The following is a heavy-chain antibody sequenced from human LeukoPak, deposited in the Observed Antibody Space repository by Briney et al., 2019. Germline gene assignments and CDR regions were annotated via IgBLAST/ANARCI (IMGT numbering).Heavy chain of an antibody. D-gene: IGHD3-22*01. Sequence: SETLSLTCSVSGGPIYSYYGSWIRQPPGKGLEWIGYIYYTGSINSNPSLKSRFTISMVTSKNQFSLKLGSVTAADTAVYYCARSYDSSGYYFYGMDVWGQGTTVTVSS. J-gene: IGHJ6*02. CDR3: ARSYDSSGYYFYGMDV. CDR1: GGPIYSYY. V-gene: IGHV4-59*01. CDR2: IYYTGSI.